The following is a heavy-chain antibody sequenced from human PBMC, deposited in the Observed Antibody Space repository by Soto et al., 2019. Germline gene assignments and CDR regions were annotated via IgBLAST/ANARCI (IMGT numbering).Heavy chain of an antibody. CDR1: GFTFDDYA. Sequence: EVQLVESGGGLVQPGRSLRLSCAASGFTFDDYAMHWVRQAPGKGLEWVSGISWNSGSIVYADSVKGRFTISRDNANNPLYLQMNSLRAEDTALYYCAKGPEKYFTNGVCYTGYFDYWGQGTLVTVSS. CDR2: ISWNSGSI. CDR3: AKGPEKYFTNGVCYTGYFDY. D-gene: IGHD2-8*01. J-gene: IGHJ4*02. V-gene: IGHV3-9*01.